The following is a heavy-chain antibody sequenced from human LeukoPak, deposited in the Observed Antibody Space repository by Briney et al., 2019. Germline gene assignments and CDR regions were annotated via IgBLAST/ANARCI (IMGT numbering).Heavy chain of an antibody. CDR2: IYYSGST. D-gene: IGHD6-25*01. CDR1: GGSISSYY. J-gene: IGHJ4*02. CDR3: ARDTISGHFDY. V-gene: IGHV4-59*12. Sequence: SETLSLTCTVSGGSISSYYWSWIRQPPGKGLEWIGYIYYSGSTNYNPSLKSRVTISVDTSKNQFSLKLSSVTAADTAVYYCARDTISGHFDYWGQGTLVTVSS.